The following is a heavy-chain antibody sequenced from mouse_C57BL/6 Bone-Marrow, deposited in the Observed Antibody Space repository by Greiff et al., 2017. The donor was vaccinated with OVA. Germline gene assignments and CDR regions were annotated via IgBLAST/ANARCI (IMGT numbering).Heavy chain of an antibody. V-gene: IGHV1-64*01. CDR1: GYTFTSYW. CDR3: ARSVYSNYEGVDY. Sequence: QVQLKQPGAELVKPGASVKLSCKASGYTFTSYWMHWVKQRPGQGLEWIGMIHPNSGSTNYNEKFKSKATLTVDKSSSTAYMQLSSLTSEDSAVYYCARSVYSNYEGVDYWGQGTSVTVSS. J-gene: IGHJ4*01. CDR2: IHPNSGST. D-gene: IGHD2-5*01.